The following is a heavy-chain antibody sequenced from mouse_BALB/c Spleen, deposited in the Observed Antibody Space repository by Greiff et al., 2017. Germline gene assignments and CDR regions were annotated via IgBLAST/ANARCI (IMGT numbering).Heavy chain of an antibody. D-gene: IGHD2-1*01. Sequence: VQLQQPGAELVMPGASVKMSCKASGYTFTDYWMHWVKQRPGQGLEWIGAIDTSDSYTSYNQKFKGKATLTVDESSSTAYMQLSSLTSEDSAVYYCARAGNSLMDYWGQGTSVTVSS. J-gene: IGHJ4*01. CDR3: ARAGNSLMDY. CDR1: GYTFTDYW. CDR2: IDTSDSYT. V-gene: IGHV1-69*01.